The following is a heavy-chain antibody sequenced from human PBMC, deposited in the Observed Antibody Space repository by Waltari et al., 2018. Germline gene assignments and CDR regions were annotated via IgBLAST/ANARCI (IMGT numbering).Heavy chain of an antibody. J-gene: IGHJ1*01. D-gene: IGHD6-13*01. Sequence: QVQLVQSGAEVKKPGASVKVSCKASGYTFTGYYMHWVRQAPGQGLEWMGSINPNRCGTNYAQKFQGRVTMTRDTAISTAYMELRRLRSEDTAVYYCARGRSSSSWSLAEYFQHWGQGTLVTVSS. CDR1: GYTFTGYY. CDR2: INPNRCGT. CDR3: ARGRSSSSWSLAEYFQH. V-gene: IGHV1-2*02.